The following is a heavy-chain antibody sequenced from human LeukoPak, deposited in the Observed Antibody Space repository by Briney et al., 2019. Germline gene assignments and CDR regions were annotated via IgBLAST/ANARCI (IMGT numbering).Heavy chain of an antibody. V-gene: IGHV3-23*01. J-gene: IGHJ6*03. D-gene: IGHD3-9*01. CDR1: GLTFSTYG. CDR2: ISPSGGIT. Sequence: PGGSLRLSCAASGLTFSTYGMNWVRQAPGKGLEWVSGISPSGGITYYTDSVKGRFTISRDNSKHTVSLQMNSLRGEDAAVYYCAKMYYDILTGYQKNYYYYMDVWGKGTTVTVSS. CDR3: AKMYYDILTGYQKNYYYYMDV.